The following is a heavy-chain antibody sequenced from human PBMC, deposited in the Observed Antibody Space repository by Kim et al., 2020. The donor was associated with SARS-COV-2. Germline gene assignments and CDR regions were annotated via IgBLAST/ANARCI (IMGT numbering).Heavy chain of an antibody. CDR1: GFTFSSYA. V-gene: IGHV3-23*01. Sequence: GGSLRLSCAASGFTFSSYAMSWVRQAPGKGLEWVSAISGSGGSTYYADSVKGRFTISRDNSKNTLYLQMNSLRAEDTAVYYCAKDFEYYYDSSGSSNWFDPWGQGTLVTVSS. D-gene: IGHD3-22*01. CDR3: AKDFEYYYDSSGSSNWFDP. J-gene: IGHJ5*02. CDR2: ISGSGGST.